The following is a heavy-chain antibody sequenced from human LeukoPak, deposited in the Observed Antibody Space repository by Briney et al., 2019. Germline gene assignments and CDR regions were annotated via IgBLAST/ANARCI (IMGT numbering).Heavy chain of an antibody. J-gene: IGHJ3*02. D-gene: IGHD3-10*01. V-gene: IGHV3-53*01. CDR1: GFTVSSNY. CDR3: ARTYYGSGSYYWYAFDI. Sequence: GGSLRLSCAASGFTVSSNYMSWVRQAPGKGLEWVSVIYSGGSTYYADSVTGRFTISRDNSKNTLYLQMNSLRAEDTAVYYCARTYYGSGSYYWYAFDIWGQGTMVTVSS. CDR2: IYSGGST.